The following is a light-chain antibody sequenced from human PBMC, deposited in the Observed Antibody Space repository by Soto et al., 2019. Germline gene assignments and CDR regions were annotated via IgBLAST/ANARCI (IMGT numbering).Light chain of an antibody. Sequence: QAVVTQEPSLTGSPGGTVTLTCASSTGAVTSRYYPNWFQQKPGQTPRALIYSTNNKYSWTPARFSGSLLGGKAALTLSGVQPEDEAEYYCLLSFGSFWVFGGGTKLTVL. CDR2: STN. CDR3: LLSFGSFWV. J-gene: IGLJ3*02. CDR1: TGAVTSRYY. V-gene: IGLV7-43*01.